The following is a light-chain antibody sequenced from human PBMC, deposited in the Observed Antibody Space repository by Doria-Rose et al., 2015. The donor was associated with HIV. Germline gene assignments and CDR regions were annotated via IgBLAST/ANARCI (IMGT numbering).Light chain of an antibody. V-gene: IGKV4-1*01. CDR3: QQYYDTPS. Sequence: TQSPESLGMSLGERATFNCKSNQSLLYTSKNYLAWYQQKPGQPPKLLIYWASTRQSGVPARFSGSGSGTDFTLTISRLEAEDVAVYYCQQYYDTPSFGPGTTVDIK. J-gene: IGKJ3*01. CDR2: WAS. CDR1: QSLLYTSKNY.